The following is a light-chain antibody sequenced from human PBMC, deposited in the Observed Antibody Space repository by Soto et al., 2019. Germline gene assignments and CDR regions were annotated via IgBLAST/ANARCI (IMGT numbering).Light chain of an antibody. Sequence: ETVMPPSPATVSVSPGERAPVSCLARQSVRSNLAWYQQTPGQAPRLLIYGASTRATGFPARFSGSGSGKEFTITISSLQSEDFEVYYCQQYNDWPITGGKG. J-gene: IGKJ5*01. CDR2: GAS. CDR3: QQYNDWPIT. CDR1: QSVRSN. V-gene: IGKV3-15*01.